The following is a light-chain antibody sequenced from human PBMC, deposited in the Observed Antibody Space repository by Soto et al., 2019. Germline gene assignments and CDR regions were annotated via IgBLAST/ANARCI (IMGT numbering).Light chain of an antibody. CDR2: EVS. Sequence: QSALTQPASVSGSPGQSITMSCTGTSSDVGGYNYVSWYQQYPGKAPKLMIYEVSNRPSGVSNRFSGSKSGNTASLTISGLQAEDEADYYCSSYSSSSTYVFGTGTKLTVL. CDR1: SSDVGGYNY. CDR3: SSYSSSSTYV. V-gene: IGLV2-14*01. J-gene: IGLJ1*01.